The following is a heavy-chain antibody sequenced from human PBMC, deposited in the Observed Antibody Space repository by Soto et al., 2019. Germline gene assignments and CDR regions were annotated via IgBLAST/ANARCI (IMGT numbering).Heavy chain of an antibody. J-gene: IGHJ6*02. D-gene: IGHD2-2*01. CDR3: ARGIREYQMHSYYYYYGMDV. Sequence: SVKVSCKASGGTFSSYAMSCVRQAPGQGXEXMGGIITISGTENHAKKFTGRVTINADESTSTAYTELRSLRSEPTAVYYCARGIREYQMHSYYYYYGMDVWGQGTTVTVSS. CDR2: IITISGTE. V-gene: IGHV1-69*13. CDR1: GGTFSSYA.